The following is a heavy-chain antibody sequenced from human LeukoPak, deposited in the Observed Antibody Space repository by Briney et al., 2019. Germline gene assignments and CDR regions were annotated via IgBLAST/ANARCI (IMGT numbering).Heavy chain of an antibody. CDR2: ISASGVMT. D-gene: IGHD1-26*01. Sequence: GGSLRLSCAASGFTFNNYAMNWVRQAPGKGLEWVSSISASGVMTYYADSVKGRFTVSRDNSKNSLYLQMNSLTAADTAVYYCAKDRSIGTYYTFDHWGQGTLVTVSS. V-gene: IGHV3-23*01. CDR1: GFTFNNYA. J-gene: IGHJ4*02. CDR3: AKDRSIGTYYTFDH.